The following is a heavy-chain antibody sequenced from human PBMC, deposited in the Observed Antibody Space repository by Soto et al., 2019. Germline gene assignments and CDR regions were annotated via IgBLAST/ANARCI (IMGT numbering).Heavy chain of an antibody. CDR3: ARRYSSKGWFDP. D-gene: IGHD6-13*01. CDR1: GYTFTSYG. J-gene: IGHJ5*02. CDR2: ISAYNGNT. V-gene: IGHV1-18*01. Sequence: ASVQVSCKASGYTFTSYGISWVRQAPGQGLEWMGWISAYNGNTNDVQKPQGRVTMTTDTSTSTVYMELRSLRSDGTGVYYCARRYSSKGWFDPWGQGTLVTVSS.